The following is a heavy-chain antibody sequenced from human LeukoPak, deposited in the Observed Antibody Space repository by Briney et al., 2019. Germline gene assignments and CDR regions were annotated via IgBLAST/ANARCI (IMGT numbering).Heavy chain of an antibody. J-gene: IGHJ3*02. Sequence: GGSLRLSCAASGFTFSSYWMTWVRQAPGKGLEWVANIKQDGDEKYYVDSVKGRFTISRDNAKNSLYLQMNSLRAEDTAVYYCARENYYDSSGYYDAFDIWGQGTMVTVSS. CDR2: IKQDGDEK. CDR1: GFTFSSYW. CDR3: ARENYYDSSGYYDAFDI. V-gene: IGHV3-7*01. D-gene: IGHD3-22*01.